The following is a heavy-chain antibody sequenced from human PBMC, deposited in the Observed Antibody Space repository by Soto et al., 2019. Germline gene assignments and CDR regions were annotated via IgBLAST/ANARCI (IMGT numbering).Heavy chain of an antibody. J-gene: IGHJ4*02. CDR1: GDSIINGIYY. CDR3: VRGAERYKCGF. V-gene: IGHV4-31*03. Sequence: QVQVQESGPGLVKPSQTLSLTCTVSGDSIINGIYYWTWIRQHPGKGLEWIGHVHYSGSIYYNPTLRSRVTTSVVTVKNQVSLELTSVTVADPAVYSCVRGAERYKCGFWGQGTLVTVSS. CDR2: VHYSGSI. D-gene: IGHD1-1*01.